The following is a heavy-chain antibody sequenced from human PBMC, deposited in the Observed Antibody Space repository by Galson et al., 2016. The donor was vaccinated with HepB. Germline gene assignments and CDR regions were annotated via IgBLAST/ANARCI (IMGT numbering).Heavy chain of an antibody. V-gene: IGHV3-15*01. D-gene: IGHD4-17*01. Sequence: SLRLSCAASGFTFSKAWMYWVRQAPGKGLEWVGRIRSKTDGGTADYAAPVKGRFTISRDDSKNTLYLQMNSLKTDDTAVSYCTTDDYRDYNHDSWGQGTLVTVSS. J-gene: IGHJ5*01. CDR1: GFTFSKAW. CDR3: TTDDYRDYNHDS. CDR2: IRSKTDGGTA.